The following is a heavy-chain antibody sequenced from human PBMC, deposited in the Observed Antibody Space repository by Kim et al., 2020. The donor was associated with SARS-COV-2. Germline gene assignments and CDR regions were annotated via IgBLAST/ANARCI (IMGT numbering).Heavy chain of an antibody. V-gene: IGHV3-53*01. Sequence: GGSLRLSCAASGFTVSSNYMSWVRQAPGKGLEWVSVIYSGGSTYYADSVKGRFTISRDNSKNTLYLQMNSLRAEDTAVYYCAREPPGSYYSYYFDYWGQGTLVTVSS. D-gene: IGHD1-26*01. CDR3: AREPPGSYYSYYFDY. CDR1: GFTVSSNY. J-gene: IGHJ4*02. CDR2: IYSGGST.